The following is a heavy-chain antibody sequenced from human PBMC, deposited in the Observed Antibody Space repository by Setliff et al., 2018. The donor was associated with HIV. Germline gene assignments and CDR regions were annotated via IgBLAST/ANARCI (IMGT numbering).Heavy chain of an antibody. CDR3: VQNCGWSLGT. V-gene: IGHV4-4*09. CDR1: GDFVGREC. J-gene: IGHJ5*02. D-gene: IGHD2-15*01. Sequence: SETLSLTCAVSGDFVGRECWSWVRQSQEKGLEWIGETCNGVAINYNPFLRSRVVISMDPPRNRFSLQVPSVTASDTGIYHCVQNCGWSLGTWGQGVLVTVSS. CDR2: TCNGVAI.